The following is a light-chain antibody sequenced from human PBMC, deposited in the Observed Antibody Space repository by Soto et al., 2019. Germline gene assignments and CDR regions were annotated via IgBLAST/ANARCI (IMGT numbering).Light chain of an antibody. CDR1: QSISSY. CDR2: KAS. J-gene: IGKJ4*01. Sequence: DIQMTQSASSLSASVGDRVTITCRASQSISSYLNWYEQKPGKAPKLLIYKASSLESGVPSTFSGSGSGTEFTLTISSLQPDDFATYYCQQYSDFSALTFGGGTKVDI. V-gene: IGKV1-5*03. CDR3: QQYSDFSALT.